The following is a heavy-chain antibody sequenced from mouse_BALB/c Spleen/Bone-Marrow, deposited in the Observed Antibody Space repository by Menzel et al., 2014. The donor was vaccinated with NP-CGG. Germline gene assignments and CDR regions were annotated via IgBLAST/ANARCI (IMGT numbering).Heavy chain of an antibody. V-gene: IGHV1-54*01. Sequence: PLQQSGAELVRPGTSVKVSCKASGYAFTNYLIEWVKQRPGQGLEWIGVIYPGSGGTNYNEKFRDKATLTADKSSSTAYMQLSSLTSDDSAVYFCARGTTVYYFDYWGQGTTLTVSS. CDR3: ARGTTVYYFDY. J-gene: IGHJ2*01. CDR2: IYPGSGGT. D-gene: IGHD1-1*01. CDR1: GYAFTNYL.